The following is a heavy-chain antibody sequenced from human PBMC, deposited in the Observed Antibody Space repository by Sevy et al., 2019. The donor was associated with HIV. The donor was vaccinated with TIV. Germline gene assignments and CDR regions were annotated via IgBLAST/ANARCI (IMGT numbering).Heavy chain of an antibody. CDR3: ARDLDIVVVLAAPTVGMDV. D-gene: IGHD2-15*01. Sequence: ASVKVSCKASGYTFTGYYMHWVRQAPGQGLEWMGWINPNSGGTNYAQKFQGRVTMTRDTSISTAYMELSRLRSDDTAVYYCARDLDIVVVLAAPTVGMDVWGQGTTVTVSS. CDR2: INPNSGGT. V-gene: IGHV1-2*02. J-gene: IGHJ6*02. CDR1: GYTFTGYY.